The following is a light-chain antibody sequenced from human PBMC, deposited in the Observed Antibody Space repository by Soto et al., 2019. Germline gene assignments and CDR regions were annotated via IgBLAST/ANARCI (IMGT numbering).Light chain of an antibody. J-gene: IGKJ1*01. CDR3: QQYGISPRT. V-gene: IGKV1-33*01. Sequence: DIQMTQSPSSLSASVGDRVTITCQASQDISNYLNWYQQKPGKAPKLLIYDASNLETGVPSRFSGSGSGTDFTLTISRLEPEDFAVYYCQQYGISPRTFGQGTKVDIK. CDR2: DAS. CDR1: QDISNY.